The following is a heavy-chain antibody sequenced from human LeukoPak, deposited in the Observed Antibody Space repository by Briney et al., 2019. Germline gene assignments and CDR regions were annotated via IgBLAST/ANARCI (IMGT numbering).Heavy chain of an antibody. Sequence: SETLSLTCTVSGGSISSSSYYWGWIRQPPGKGLEWIGSIYYSGSTYYNPSLKSRVTISVDTSEDQFSLKLSSVTAADTAVYYCARRQNYYDSSGRSAFDIWGQGTMVTVSS. CDR1: GGSISSSSYY. J-gene: IGHJ3*02. CDR3: ARRQNYYDSSGRSAFDI. V-gene: IGHV4-39*01. D-gene: IGHD3-22*01. CDR2: IYYSGST.